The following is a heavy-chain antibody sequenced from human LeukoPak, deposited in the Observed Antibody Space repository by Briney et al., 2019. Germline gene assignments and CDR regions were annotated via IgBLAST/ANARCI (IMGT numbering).Heavy chain of an antibody. CDR2: ISAGGGTT. J-gene: IGHJ4*02. CDR3: AKAEGSGNQPFDY. Sequence: GGSLRLSCAASGFGFSSYAMSWVRQAPGKGLEWVSHISAGGGTTYFADSVKGRFTISRDNSKSTLYLQMYRPSAEDTAVYHCAKAEGSGNQPFDYWGQGTLVTVSS. CDR1: GFGFSSYA. D-gene: IGHD1-14*01. V-gene: IGHV3-23*01.